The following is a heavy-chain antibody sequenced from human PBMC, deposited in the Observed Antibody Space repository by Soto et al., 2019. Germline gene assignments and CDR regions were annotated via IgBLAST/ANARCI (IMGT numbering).Heavy chain of an antibody. Sequence: QLLLQDSGPGLVKPSETLSLTCSVSGDSISSSSSYYWAWIRQPPGKGLQWIGSMYYSGSTSDNPSRSTRLTISLDTSNNPLSPNLLSVPAADTAVFYCARRPTALVRGGGEYYFDYWGQGALVTVSS. CDR2: MYYSGST. J-gene: IGHJ4*02. CDR3: ARRPTALVRGGGEYYFDY. CDR1: GDSISSSSSYY. D-gene: IGHD3-10*01. V-gene: IGHV4-39*02.